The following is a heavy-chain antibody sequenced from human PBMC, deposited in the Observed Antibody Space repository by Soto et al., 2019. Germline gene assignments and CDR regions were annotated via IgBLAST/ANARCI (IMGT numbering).Heavy chain of an antibody. D-gene: IGHD2-2*01. CDR3: ARGSFCSRSNCHLRAFDI. CDR1: GGSISDYY. V-gene: IGHV4-59*01. Sequence: SETLSLTCIVSGGSISDYYWTWIRQPPGKGLEWIGYVYYSGSTTYSPSLKSRVTISVDTSKKQFSLNLTSVTAADTAVYFCARGSFCSRSNCHLRAFDIWGQGTQVTVS. CDR2: VYYSGST. J-gene: IGHJ3*02.